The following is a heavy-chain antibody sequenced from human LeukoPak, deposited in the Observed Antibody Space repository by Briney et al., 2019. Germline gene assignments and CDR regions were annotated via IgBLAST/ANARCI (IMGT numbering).Heavy chain of an antibody. CDR3: ALSPDIAAAGIMSWFDP. J-gene: IGHJ5*02. CDR1: GFSLRTRGLG. V-gene: IGHV2-5*02. D-gene: IGHD6-13*01. CDR2: IYWDDDK. Sequence: SGPTLFNPTPALTFTCTFSGFSLRTRGLGVGWIRQPRGKALEWLSVIYWDDDKLYSPSLKSRLTITKDTSKNQVVLTMTNMDPVDTATYYCALSPDIAAAGIMSWFDPWGQGTLVTVSS.